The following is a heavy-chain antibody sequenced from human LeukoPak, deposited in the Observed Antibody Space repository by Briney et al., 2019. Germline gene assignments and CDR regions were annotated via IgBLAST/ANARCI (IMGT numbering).Heavy chain of an antibody. D-gene: IGHD3-10*01. CDR3: ARSPGLGAMVRGVLYYFDY. CDR2: IIPIFGTA. Sequence: GASVKVSCKASGGTFSSYAIIWVRQAPGQGLEWMGGIIPIFGTANYAQKFQGRVTITTDESTSTAYMELSSLRSEDTAVYYCARSPGLGAMVRGVLYYFDYWGQGTLVTVSS. V-gene: IGHV1-69*05. CDR1: GGTFSSYA. J-gene: IGHJ4*02.